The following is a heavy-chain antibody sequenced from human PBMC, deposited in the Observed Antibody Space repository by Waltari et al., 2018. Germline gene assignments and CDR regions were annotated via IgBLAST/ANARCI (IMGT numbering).Heavy chain of an antibody. CDR2: IYPGDSDT. V-gene: IGHV5-51*01. D-gene: IGHD6-13*01. J-gene: IGHJ5*02. Sequence: EVQLVQSGAEVKKPGESLKISCKGSGYSFTSYWIGWVRQMPRKGLEWSGIIYPGDSDTRYSPSFQGQVTISADKSISTAYLQWSSLKASDTAMYYCARQPYSSSWYNWFDPWGQGTLVTVSS. CDR3: ARQPYSSSWYNWFDP. CDR1: GYSFTSYW.